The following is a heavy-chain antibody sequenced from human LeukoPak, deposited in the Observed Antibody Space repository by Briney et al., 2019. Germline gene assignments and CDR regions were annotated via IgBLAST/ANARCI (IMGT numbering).Heavy chain of an antibody. V-gene: IGHV3-23*01. D-gene: IGHD4-11*01. Sequence: GGSLRLSCAASGFTVSGNYMSWVRQAPGKGLEWVSAISGSGGNTYYADSVKGRFTISRDHSKTTLFLQMNSLRAEDTAVYYCAKDLHDYGNYVGWFDSWGQGTLVTVSS. J-gene: IGHJ5*01. CDR1: GFTVSGNY. CDR3: AKDLHDYGNYVGWFDS. CDR2: ISGSGGNT.